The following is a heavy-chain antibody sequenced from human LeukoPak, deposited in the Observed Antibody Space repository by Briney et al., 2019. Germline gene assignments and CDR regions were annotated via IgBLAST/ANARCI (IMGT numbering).Heavy chain of an antibody. J-gene: IGHJ6*03. D-gene: IGHD1-1*01. V-gene: IGHV3-13*01. CDR3: ARGPPRGKYYYMDV. Sequence: GGSLRLSCAASGFTFSSFDMHWVRQPTGQGLEWVSSIGTASDTYYPGSVEGRFTLSRDNAKNSLYLQMNSLTAGDTAVYYCARGPPRGKYYYMDVWGKGTTVTVSS. CDR1: GFTFSSFD. CDR2: IGTASDT.